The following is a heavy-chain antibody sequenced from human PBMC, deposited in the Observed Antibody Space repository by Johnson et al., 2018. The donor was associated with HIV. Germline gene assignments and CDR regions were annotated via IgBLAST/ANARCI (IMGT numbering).Heavy chain of an antibody. CDR2: IKQDGSEK. CDR3: AKALGIVVVLDAFDI. V-gene: IGHV3-7*03. Sequence: VQLVESGGGLVKPGGSLRLSCGASGFTFSDSYMNWIRQAPGKGLEWVANIKQDGSEKYYVDSVKGRFTISRENAKNSLYLQMNSLRAEDTALYYCAKALGIVVVLDAFDIWGQGTMVTVSS. D-gene: IGHD3-22*01. J-gene: IGHJ3*02. CDR1: GFTFSDSY.